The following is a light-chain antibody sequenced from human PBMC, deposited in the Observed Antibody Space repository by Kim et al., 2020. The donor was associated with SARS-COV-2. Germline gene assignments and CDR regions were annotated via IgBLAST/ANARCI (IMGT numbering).Light chain of an antibody. CDR3: QQFSSYSRT. CDR2: NSD. V-gene: IGKV1-5*01. CDR1: HSINRW. J-gene: IGKJ2*01. Sequence: DIQMTQSPSTLSASVGDRVTITCRASHSINRWLAWYQQKPGKAPKLLIYNSDTLESGVPSRFRGSGSGTDFTLTISSLQLDDFATYYCQQFSSYSRTFGQGTKLEI.